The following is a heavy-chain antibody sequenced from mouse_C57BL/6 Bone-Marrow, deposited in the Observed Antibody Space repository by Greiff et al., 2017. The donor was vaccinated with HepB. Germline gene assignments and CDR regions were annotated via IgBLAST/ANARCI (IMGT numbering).Heavy chain of an antibody. V-gene: IGHV1-82*01. Sequence: VHLLESGPELVKPGASVTISCKASGYAFSSSGMNWVKQRPGKGLEWIGRIYPGDGDTNYNGKFKGKAKLTADKSSSTAYMQLSSLTSEDSAIYSCARSGDRPFDYWGKGTTLTVSS. CDR1: GYAFSSSG. J-gene: IGHJ2*01. CDR3: ARSGDRPFDY. CDR2: IYPGDGDT.